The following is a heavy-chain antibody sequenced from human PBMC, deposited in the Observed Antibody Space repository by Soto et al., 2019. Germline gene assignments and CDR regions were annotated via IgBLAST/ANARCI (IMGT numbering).Heavy chain of an antibody. CDR3: AKDLRGFIVVVPAAHLYGMDV. J-gene: IGHJ6*02. CDR1: GFTFSSYG. CDR2: ISYDGSNK. V-gene: IGHV3-30*18. D-gene: IGHD2-2*01. Sequence: ESGGGVVQPGRSLRLSCAASGFTFSSYGMHWVRQAPGKGLEWVAVISYDGSNKYYADSVKGRFTISRDNSKNTLYLQMNSLRAEDTAVYYCAKDLRGFIVVVPAAHLYGMDVWGQGTTVTVSS.